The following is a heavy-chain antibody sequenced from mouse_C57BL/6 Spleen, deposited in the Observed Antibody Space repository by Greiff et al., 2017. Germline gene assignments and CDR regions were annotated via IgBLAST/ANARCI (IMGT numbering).Heavy chain of an antibody. CDR3: ARPPYYYGSSYWYFDV. V-gene: IGHV5-16*01. CDR1: GFTFSDYY. J-gene: IGHJ1*03. D-gene: IGHD1-1*01. CDR2: INYDGSST. Sequence: EVKLMESEGGLVQPGSSMKLSCTASGFTFSDYYMAWVRQVPEKGLEWVANINYDGSSTYYLDSLKSRFIISRDNAKNILYLQMSSLKSEDTATYYCARPPYYYGSSYWYFDVWGTGTTVTVSS.